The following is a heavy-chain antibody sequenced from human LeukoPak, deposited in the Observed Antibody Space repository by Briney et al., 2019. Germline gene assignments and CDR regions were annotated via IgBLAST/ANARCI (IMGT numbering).Heavy chain of an antibody. Sequence: GGSLRLSCAASGFTFRAYWMSWVRQAPGKGLEWMANINQDGNEKDYVDSVKGRFTISRDNARNSLYLQMNTLRAEDTAVYFCAGLRYTYGKNFDYWGQGALVTVSS. D-gene: IGHD1-1*01. V-gene: IGHV3-7*01. CDR1: GFTFRAYW. J-gene: IGHJ4*02. CDR3: AGLRYTYGKNFDY. CDR2: INQDGNEK.